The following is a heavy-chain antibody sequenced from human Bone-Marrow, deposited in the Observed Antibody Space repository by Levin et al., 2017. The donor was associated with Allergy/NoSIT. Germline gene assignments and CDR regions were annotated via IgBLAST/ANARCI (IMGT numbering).Heavy chain of an antibody. J-gene: IGHJ6*03. CDR2: INQDGSEI. D-gene: IGHD4-23*01. CDR3: ARERKGVPVGKSYYYYMDV. Sequence: GGSLRLSCAASGFTLSNYWMSWVRQAPGKGLEWVANINQDGSEIHYVDSVKGRFTISRDNAKNSLYLQMNSLRAEDTAVYYCARERKGVPVGKSYYYYMDVWGKGTTVTVSS. V-gene: IGHV3-7*04. CDR1: GFTLSNYW.